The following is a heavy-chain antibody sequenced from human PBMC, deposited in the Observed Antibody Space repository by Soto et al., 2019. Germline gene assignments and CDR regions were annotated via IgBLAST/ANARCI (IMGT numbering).Heavy chain of an antibody. V-gene: IGHV4-34*01. CDR1: GGSFSGYY. J-gene: IGHJ5*02. D-gene: IGHD3-16*02. CDR2: INHSGST. CDR3: ARGDYIWGSYRSRWFDP. Sequence: QVQLQQWGAGLLKPSETLSLTCAVYGGSFSGYYWSWIRQPPGKGLEWIGEINHSGSTNSNPSLKSRVTISVDTSKNQFSLKLSSVTAADTAVYYCARGDYIWGSYRSRWFDPWGQGTLVTVSS.